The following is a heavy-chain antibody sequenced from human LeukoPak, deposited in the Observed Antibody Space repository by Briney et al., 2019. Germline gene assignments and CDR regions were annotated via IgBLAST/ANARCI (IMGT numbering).Heavy chain of an antibody. CDR3: AKAHPRRPHFYY. CDR2: ISGSGGST. Sequence: GGSLRLSCAASGFTFSSYAMSWVRQASGKGLEWVSAISGSGGSTCYADSVKGRFTISRDNSKNTLYLQINSLRAEDTAVYYCAKAHPRRPHFYYWGQGTLVTVSS. CDR1: GFTFSSYA. J-gene: IGHJ4*02. V-gene: IGHV3-23*01.